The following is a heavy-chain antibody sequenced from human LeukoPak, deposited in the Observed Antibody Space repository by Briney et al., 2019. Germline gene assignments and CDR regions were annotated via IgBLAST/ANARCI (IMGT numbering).Heavy chain of an antibody. CDR3: ARLSTYYDFWSPLDY. Sequence: SETLSLTCTVSGASVSSHYWSWIRQPPGKGLEWNGYVSYSGGTNYNPSLKSRVTISLDTSKDQFSLRLNSVTAADTAVYYCARLSTYYDFWSPLDYWGQGTLVTVSS. CDR1: GASVSSHY. V-gene: IGHV4-59*02. J-gene: IGHJ4*02. CDR2: VSYSGGT. D-gene: IGHD3-3*01.